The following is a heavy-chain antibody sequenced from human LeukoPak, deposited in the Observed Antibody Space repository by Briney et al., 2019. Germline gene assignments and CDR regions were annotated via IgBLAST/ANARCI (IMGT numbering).Heavy chain of an antibody. J-gene: IGHJ4*02. V-gene: IGHV3-48*03. CDR3: AREGSSSSSPRGRFDY. D-gene: IGHD6-6*01. CDR1: GFTLNNHE. CDR2: ISTSGSNI. Sequence: GGPLRLSCAASGFTLNNHEMNWVRQSPGKGLEWVSYISTSGSNIYYADSVKGRFTFSRDNAKNSVYLQMSSLRAEDTAIYYCAREGSSSSSPRGRFDYWGQGIPVTVSS.